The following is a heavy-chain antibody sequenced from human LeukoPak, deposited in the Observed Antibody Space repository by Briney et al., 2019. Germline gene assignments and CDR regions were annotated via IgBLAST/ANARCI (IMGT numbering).Heavy chain of an antibody. J-gene: IGHJ4*02. CDR2: ISYDGSNK. CDR1: GFTFSSYA. D-gene: IGHD5-18*01. V-gene: IGHV3-30*04. CDR3: ARKRGYSYGYGFDY. Sequence: GRSLRLSCAASGFTFSSYAMHWVRQAPGKGLEWVAVISYDGSNKYYADSVKGRFTISRDNSKNTLCLQMNSLRAEDTAVYYCARKRGYSYGYGFDYWGQGNLVTVSS.